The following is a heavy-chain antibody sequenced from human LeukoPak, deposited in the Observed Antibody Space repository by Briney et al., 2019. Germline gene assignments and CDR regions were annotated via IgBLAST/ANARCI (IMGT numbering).Heavy chain of an antibody. CDR3: ARNQWDLNWFDP. J-gene: IGHJ5*02. Sequence: GASVKVPCKASGYTFTSYAMHWVRQAPGQRLEWMGWINAGNGNTKYSQEFQGRVTITWDTSASTAYMELSSLGSDDTAVYYCARNQWDLNWFDPWGQGTLVTVSS. V-gene: IGHV1-3*01. CDR2: INAGNGNT. CDR1: GYTFTSYA. D-gene: IGHD1-14*01.